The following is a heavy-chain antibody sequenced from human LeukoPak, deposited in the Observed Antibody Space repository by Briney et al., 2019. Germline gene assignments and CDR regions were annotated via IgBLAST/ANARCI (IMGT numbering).Heavy chain of an antibody. CDR1: GFTFSSYS. CDR3: AGTDYGGPTRGTDY. CDR2: ISSSSSYI. J-gene: IGHJ4*02. V-gene: IGHV3-21*01. D-gene: IGHD4-23*01. Sequence: GGSLRLSCAASGFTFSSYSMNWVRQAPGKGLEWVSSISSSSSYIYYADSVKGRFTISRDNAKNSLYLQINSLRAEDTAVYYCAGTDYGGPTRGTDYWGQGTLVTVSS.